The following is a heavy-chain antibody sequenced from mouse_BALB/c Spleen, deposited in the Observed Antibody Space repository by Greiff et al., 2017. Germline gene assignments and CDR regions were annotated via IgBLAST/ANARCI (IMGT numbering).Heavy chain of an antibody. CDR1: GFSLTSYG. D-gene: IGHD1-1*01. V-gene: IGHV2-9*02. CDR3: ASLLRGNYAMDY. Sequence: VKLMESGPGLVAPSQSLSITCTVSGFSLTSYGVHWVRQPPGKGLEWLGVIWAGGSTNYNSALMSRLSISKDNSKSQVFLKMNSLQTDDTAMYYCASLLRGNYAMDYWGQGTSVTVSS. J-gene: IGHJ4*01. CDR2: IWAGGST.